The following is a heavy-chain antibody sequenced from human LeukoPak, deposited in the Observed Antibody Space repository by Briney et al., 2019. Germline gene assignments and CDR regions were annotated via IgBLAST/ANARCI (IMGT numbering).Heavy chain of an antibody. V-gene: IGHV3-9*01. CDR3: AKVRPPGSYYNLAIDY. D-gene: IGHD3-10*01. Sequence: GGSLRLSCAASGFTFDHYAMRWVRQAPGKGLEWVSDISWNSGVIDYADSVKGRFTISRDNAKNSLYLQMNSLRVEDTALYYCAKVRPPGSYYNLAIDYWGQGTLVTVSS. CDR1: GFTFDHYA. CDR2: ISWNSGVI. J-gene: IGHJ4*02.